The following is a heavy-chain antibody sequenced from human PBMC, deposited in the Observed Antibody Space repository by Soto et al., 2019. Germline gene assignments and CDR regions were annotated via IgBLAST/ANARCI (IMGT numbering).Heavy chain of an antibody. CDR3: ARDGGSYYGYFDY. J-gene: IGHJ4*02. CDR2: IYYSGST. D-gene: IGHD1-26*01. Sequence: SETLSLTCTVSGGSISSGDYYWSWIRQPPGKGLEWIGYIYYSGSTYYKQSLMSRVTISVDTSKNQFSLKLSSVTAADTAVYYCARDGGSYYGYFDYWGQGTLVTVSS. V-gene: IGHV4-30-4*01. CDR1: GGSISSGDYY.